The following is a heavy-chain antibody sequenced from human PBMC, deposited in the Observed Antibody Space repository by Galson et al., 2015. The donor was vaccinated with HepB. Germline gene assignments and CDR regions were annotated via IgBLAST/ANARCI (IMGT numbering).Heavy chain of an antibody. Sequence: LRLSCAGSGFTFSSYGMIWVRQIPGEGLEWVSSISTDSDYIHYADSVKGRFTISRDNAKNSLYLQMNNLTAGDTAVYYCTRRGDYGGFWGQGTRVTVSS. CDR3: TRRGDYGGF. V-gene: IGHV3-21*01. D-gene: IGHD4-23*01. CDR1: GFTFSSYG. J-gene: IGHJ4*02. CDR2: ISTDSDYI.